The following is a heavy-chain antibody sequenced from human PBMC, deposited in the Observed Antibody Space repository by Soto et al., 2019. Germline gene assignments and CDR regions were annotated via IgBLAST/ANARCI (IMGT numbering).Heavy chain of an antibody. CDR1: GFTFSSYA. CDR2: ISGSGGST. Sequence: GGSLRLSCAASGFTFSSYAMGWVRQAPGKGLEWVSAISGSGGSTYYADSVKGRFTISRDNSKNTLYLQMNSLRAEDTAVYYCAKCFSSSWSPFDYWGQGTLVTVSS. D-gene: IGHD6-13*01. V-gene: IGHV3-23*01. CDR3: AKCFSSSWSPFDY. J-gene: IGHJ4*02.